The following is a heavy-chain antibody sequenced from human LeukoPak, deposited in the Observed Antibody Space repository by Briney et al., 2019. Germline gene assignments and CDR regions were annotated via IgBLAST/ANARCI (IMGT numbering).Heavy chain of an antibody. Sequence: GASVKVSCKASGGTFSSYAISWVRQAPGQGLEWMGGIIPIFGTANYAQKFQGRVTITADESTSTAYMELSSLRSEDTAVYYCARDLKGFSYGMDVWGQGTTVTVSS. CDR2: IIPIFGTA. V-gene: IGHV1-69*01. CDR3: ARDLKGFSYGMDV. D-gene: IGHD3-3*01. J-gene: IGHJ6*02. CDR1: GGTFSSYA.